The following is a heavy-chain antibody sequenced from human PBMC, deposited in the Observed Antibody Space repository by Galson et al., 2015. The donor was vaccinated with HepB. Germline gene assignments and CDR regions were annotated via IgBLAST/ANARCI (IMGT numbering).Heavy chain of an antibody. CDR1: GFNFISYT. V-gene: IGHV3-48*01. CDR3: ARKGLLLYEMDV. CDR2: ISSASSTI. Sequence: SLRLSCAASGFNFISYTMNWVRQAPGKGLEWVSYISSASSTIYYADSVRGRFTIPRDNAKNSLYLQMNGLRVEDTAVYYCARKGLLLYEMDVWGKGTTVTVSS. J-gene: IGHJ6*04. D-gene: IGHD2/OR15-2a*01.